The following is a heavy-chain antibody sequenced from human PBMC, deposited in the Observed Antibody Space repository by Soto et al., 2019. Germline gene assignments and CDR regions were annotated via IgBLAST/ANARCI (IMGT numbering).Heavy chain of an antibody. D-gene: IGHD3-22*01. Sequence: PVESVKISCNGSGYSLTSYWIGWVRQMPWKGLEWMGIIYPGDSDTRCSPSFQGQVTISADKSISTAYLQWSSLRASDALRYDSSGYLFDPWGQGTLVTVSS. CDR1: GYSLTSYW. J-gene: IGHJ5*02. CDR3: SGYLFDP. V-gene: IGHV5-51*01. CDR2: IYPGDSDT.